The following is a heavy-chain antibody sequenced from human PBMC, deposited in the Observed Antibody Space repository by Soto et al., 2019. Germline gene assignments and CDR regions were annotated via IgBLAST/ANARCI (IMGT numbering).Heavy chain of an antibody. CDR1: GYSISSGYY. D-gene: IGHD1-7*01. J-gene: IGHJ6*02. Sequence: SETLSLTCTVSGYSISSGYYWGWIRQPPGKGLEWIGSIYHSGSTYYNPSLKSRVTISVDTSKNQFSLKLSSVTAADTAVYYCARDIPPRLELHPYYYYYGMDVWGQGTTVTVSS. V-gene: IGHV4-38-2*02. CDR3: ARDIPPRLELHPYYYYYGMDV. CDR2: IYHSGST.